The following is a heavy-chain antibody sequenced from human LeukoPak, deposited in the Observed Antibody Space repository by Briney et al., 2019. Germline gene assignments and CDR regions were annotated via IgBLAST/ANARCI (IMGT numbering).Heavy chain of an antibody. CDR3: ARPDSSSDY. CDR2: IYPYDSDT. V-gene: IGHV5-51*01. D-gene: IGHD3-22*01. Sequence: GESLKISCKGYGYSFTSYWIGWVRQMPGKGLECMGIIYPYDSDTRYSPSFQGQVTISADKSINTAFLQWSSLKASDSAMYYCARPDSSSDYWGQGTLVTVSS. CDR1: GYSFTSYW. J-gene: IGHJ4*02.